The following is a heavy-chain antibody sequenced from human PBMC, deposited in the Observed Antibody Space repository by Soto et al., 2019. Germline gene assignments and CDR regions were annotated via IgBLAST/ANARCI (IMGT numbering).Heavy chain of an antibody. V-gene: IGHV1-69*01. CDR2: IIPIFGTA. CDR1: GGTFSSYA. D-gene: IGHD6-13*01. Sequence: QVQLVQSGAEVKKPGSSVKVSCKASGGTFSSYAISWVRQAPGQGLEWMGGIIPIFGTANYEQKLQGRVTITADESTSTTYMELSSLRSEDTAVYYCARTRGLDSSSWYGHDYWGQGTLVTVSS. CDR3: ARTRGLDSSSWYGHDY. J-gene: IGHJ4*02.